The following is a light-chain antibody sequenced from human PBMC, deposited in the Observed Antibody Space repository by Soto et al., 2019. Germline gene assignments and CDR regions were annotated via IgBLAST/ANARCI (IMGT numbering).Light chain of an antibody. CDR3: QQCNSYSWT. CDR2: DAS. J-gene: IGKJ1*01. Sequence: DIQMTQSPSTLSASVGDRVTNTCRASQSINTWLAWYQQKPGKAPKLLIYDASTLETGVPSRFSGSGSGTEFTLTISSLQPDDSATYFCQQCNSYSWTFGQGTKVDIK. CDR1: QSINTW. V-gene: IGKV1-5*01.